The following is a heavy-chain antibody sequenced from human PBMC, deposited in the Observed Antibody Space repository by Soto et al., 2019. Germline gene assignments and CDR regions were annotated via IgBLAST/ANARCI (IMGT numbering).Heavy chain of an antibody. CDR3: ARDLDSSGYPRYYFYY. D-gene: IGHD3-22*01. CDR2: IWYDGSNK. Sequence: GGSLRLSCAASGFTFISYGMHWVLQAPGKGLEWVAVIWYDGSNKYYADSVKGRFTISRDNSKNTLYLQMNSLRAEDTAVYYCARDLDSSGYPRYYFYYCGQGTLVIVAS. CDR1: GFTFISYG. V-gene: IGHV3-33*01. J-gene: IGHJ4*02.